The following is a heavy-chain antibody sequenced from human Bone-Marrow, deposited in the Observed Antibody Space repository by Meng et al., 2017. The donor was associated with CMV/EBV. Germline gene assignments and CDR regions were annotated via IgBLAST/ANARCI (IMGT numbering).Heavy chain of an antibody. J-gene: IGHJ5*02. CDR3: VPYRTSSYWFGP. V-gene: IGHV1-2*02. D-gene: IGHD3-16*01. Sequence: ASVKVSCKASGYTFTGYYMHWVRQAPGQGLEWMGWINPNSGGTNYAQKFQGRVTMTRDTSISTAYMELSRLRSDDTAIYYCVPYRTSSYWFGPWGQGTRVTGYS. CDR1: GYTFTGYY. CDR2: INPNSGGT.